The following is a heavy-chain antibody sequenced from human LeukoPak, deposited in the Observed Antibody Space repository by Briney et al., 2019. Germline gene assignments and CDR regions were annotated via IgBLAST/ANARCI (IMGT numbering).Heavy chain of an antibody. J-gene: IGHJ4*02. V-gene: IGHV3-23*01. CDR1: GFTFSDYA. CDR2: ISGSAHKI. CDR3: AGRPTGYSSGYVY. D-gene: IGHD5-18*01. Sequence: GGSLRLSCVVSGFTFSDYAMSWVRQAPEKGLDWVSVISGSAHKIRYADSVKGRFTISRDNSENTVYLQMNNLRAEDTALYYCAGRPTGYSSGYVYWGQGALVTVSS.